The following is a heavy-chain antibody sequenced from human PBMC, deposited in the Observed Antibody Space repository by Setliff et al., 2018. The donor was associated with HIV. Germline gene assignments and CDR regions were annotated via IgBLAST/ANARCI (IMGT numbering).Heavy chain of an antibody. CDR3: AKEVLEIAVAAS. J-gene: IGHJ4*02. CDR2: ISGSGANP. Sequence: GESLKISCAASGFIFSDYAMTWVRQAPGKGLEWVSGISGSGANPYNADFVEGRFTVSRDNSKNTLYLQMNSLRAEDTAVYYCAKEVLEIAVAASWGQGTLVTVSS. CDR1: GFIFSDYA. D-gene: IGHD6-19*01. V-gene: IGHV3-23*01.